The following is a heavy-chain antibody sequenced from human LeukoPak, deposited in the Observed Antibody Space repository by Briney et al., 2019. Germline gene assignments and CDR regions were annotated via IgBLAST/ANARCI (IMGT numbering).Heavy chain of an antibody. J-gene: IGHJ6*02. CDR1: GFTVSSNY. Sequence: GGSLRLSCAASGFTVSSNYMSWVRQAPGKGLEWVSVIYSGGSTYYADSVKGRFTISRDNSKNTLYLQMNSLRAEDTAVYYCAREGPYSYGSVPPYGMGVWGQGTTVTVSS. CDR2: IYSGGST. V-gene: IGHV3-66*01. CDR3: AREGPYSYGSVPPYGMGV. D-gene: IGHD5-18*01.